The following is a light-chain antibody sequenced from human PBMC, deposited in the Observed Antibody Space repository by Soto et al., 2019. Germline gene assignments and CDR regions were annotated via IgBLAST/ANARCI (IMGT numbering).Light chain of an antibody. CDR2: DVS. CDR1: SSDVGGYNY. J-gene: IGLJ1*01. CDR3: SSYTSSSTYV. V-gene: IGLV2-14*01. Sequence: QSVLTQPASVSASPGQSITISCTGTSSDVGGYNYVSWYQRHRGRAPEDMICDVSNRPSGSPNRFSGSNRGHTALLIIFGLQAEDEADYYCSSYTSSSTYVFGTGTKVTVV.